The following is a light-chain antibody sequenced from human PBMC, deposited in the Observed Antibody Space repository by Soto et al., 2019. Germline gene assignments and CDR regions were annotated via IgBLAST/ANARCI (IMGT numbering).Light chain of an antibody. Sequence: EIVLTQSPGTLSLSPGERATLSCRASQSVSSSYLAWYQQKPGQAPRLLIYGASSRATGIPDRFSGSGSGTDFTLTISSLEPEDFAVYYCQQYGSSPWTFGQGNEVEIK. CDR1: QSVSSSY. CDR3: QQYGSSPWT. V-gene: IGKV3-20*01. CDR2: GAS. J-gene: IGKJ1*01.